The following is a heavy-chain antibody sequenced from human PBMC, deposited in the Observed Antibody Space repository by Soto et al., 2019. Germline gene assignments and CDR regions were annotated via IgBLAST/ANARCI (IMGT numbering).Heavy chain of an antibody. D-gene: IGHD4-17*01. CDR2: IIQDGTT. V-gene: IGHV3-23*01. CDR1: GFTFTTYS. Sequence: GGSLRLSCASSGFTFTTYSMVLVRQASGRGPEWVSGIIQDGTTYYADSVKGRFTISRDNSWNTVYLQMANLRGKDTALYYCAKDLRPDGVWDLDSWGQGTLVTVSS. CDR3: AKDLRPDGVWDLDS. J-gene: IGHJ4*02.